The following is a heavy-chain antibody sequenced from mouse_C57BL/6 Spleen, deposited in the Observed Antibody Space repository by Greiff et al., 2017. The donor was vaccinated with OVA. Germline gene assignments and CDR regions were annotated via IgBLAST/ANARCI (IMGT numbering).Heavy chain of an antibody. V-gene: IGHV1-22*01. CDR3: ARRGYYGSSYVGNYFDY. CDR2: INPNNGGT. D-gene: IGHD1-1*01. CDR1: GYTFTDYN. Sequence: EVQLQQSGPELVKPGASVKMSCKASGYTFTDYNMHWVKQSHGKSLEWIGYINPNNGGTSYNQKFKGKATLTVNKSSSTAYMELRSLTSEDSAVYYCARRGYYGSSYVGNYFDYWGQGTTLTVSS. J-gene: IGHJ2*01.